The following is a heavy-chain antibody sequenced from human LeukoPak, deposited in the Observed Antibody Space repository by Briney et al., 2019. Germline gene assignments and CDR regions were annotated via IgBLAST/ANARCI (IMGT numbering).Heavy chain of an antibody. J-gene: IGHJ4*02. Sequence: QPGGSLRLSCAASGFTFNNYGMHWVHQAPGKGLEWVALIQPDGNDKYYADSVKGRFTVSRDNSKNTLFLQLNSLRVEDTAVYYCAKRDRVTEFDYWGQGTLVTVSS. D-gene: IGHD2-21*02. CDR1: GFTFNNYG. CDR2: IQPDGNDK. V-gene: IGHV3-30*02. CDR3: AKRDRVTEFDY.